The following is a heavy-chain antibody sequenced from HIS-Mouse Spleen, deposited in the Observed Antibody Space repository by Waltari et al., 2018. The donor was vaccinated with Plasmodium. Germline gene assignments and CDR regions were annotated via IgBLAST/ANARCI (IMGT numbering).Heavy chain of an antibody. Sequence: EVQLVESGGGLVQPGGSVSPSCAASGFTFSSYWMSWVRQAPGKGLEWVANIKQDGSEKYYVDSVKGRFTISRDNAKNSLYLQMNSLRAEDTAVYYCARDRRGYWYFDLWGRGTLVTVSS. D-gene: IGHD5-12*01. CDR2: IKQDGSEK. CDR3: ARDRRGYWYFDL. CDR1: GFTFSSYW. J-gene: IGHJ2*01. V-gene: IGHV3-7*01.